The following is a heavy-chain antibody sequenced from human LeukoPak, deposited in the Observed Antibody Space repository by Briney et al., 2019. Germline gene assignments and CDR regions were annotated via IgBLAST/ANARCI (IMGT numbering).Heavy chain of an antibody. CDR2: IYYSGST. V-gene: IGHV4-31*03. D-gene: IGHD3-3*01. Sequence: PSQTLSLTCTVSGGSISSGGYYWSWIRQHPGKGLEWIGYIYYSGSTYYNPSLKIRVTISVDTSKNQFSLKLSSVTAADTAVYYCARGKGVVIISNWFDPWGQGTLVTVSS. CDR1: GGSISSGGYY. CDR3: ARGKGVVIISNWFDP. J-gene: IGHJ5*02.